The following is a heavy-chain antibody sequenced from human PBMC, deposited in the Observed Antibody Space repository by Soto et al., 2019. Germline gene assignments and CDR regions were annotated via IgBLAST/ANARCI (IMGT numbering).Heavy chain of an antibody. D-gene: IGHD2-2*01. CDR2: FYYSGST. Sequence: SETLSLTCTVSGGSISSYYWSWTRQPPGKGLEWIGYFYYSGSTYYNPSLESRVTISVDTSKNQFSLKVSSVTAADTAVYYCARLGGYCTITSCYGYYGMDVWGQGTTVTVSS. CDR1: GGSISSYY. V-gene: IGHV4-59*08. J-gene: IGHJ6*02. CDR3: ARLGGYCTITSCYGYYGMDV.